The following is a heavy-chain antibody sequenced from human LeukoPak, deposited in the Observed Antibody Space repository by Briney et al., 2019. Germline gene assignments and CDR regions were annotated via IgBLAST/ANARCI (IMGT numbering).Heavy chain of an antibody. CDR3: ARGGVVPAAYSFDP. Sequence: ASVKVSCKASGYTFTGYYMHWVRQAPGQGLEWMGWINPNSGGTNYAQNFQGRVTMTRDTSISTAYMELSRLRSDDTAVYYCARGGVVPAAYSFDPWGQGTLVTVSS. CDR1: GYTFTGYY. D-gene: IGHD2-2*01. J-gene: IGHJ5*02. CDR2: INPNSGGT. V-gene: IGHV1-2*02.